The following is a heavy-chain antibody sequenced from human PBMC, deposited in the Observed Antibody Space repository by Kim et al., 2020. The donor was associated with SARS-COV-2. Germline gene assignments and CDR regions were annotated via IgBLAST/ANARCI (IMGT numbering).Heavy chain of an antibody. J-gene: IGHJ5*02. D-gene: IGHD3-10*01. CDR2: INHSGST. CDR3: ARLWFGEYH. Sequence: SQTLSLTCAVYGGSFSGYYWSWIRQPPGKGLEWIGEINHSGSTNYNPSLKSRVTISVDTSKNQFSLKLSSVTAADTAVYYCARLWFGEYHWGQGTLVTVSS. CDR1: GGSFSGYY. V-gene: IGHV4-34*01.